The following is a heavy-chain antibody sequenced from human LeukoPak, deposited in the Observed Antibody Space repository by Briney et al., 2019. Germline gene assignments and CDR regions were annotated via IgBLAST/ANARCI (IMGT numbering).Heavy chain of an antibody. Sequence: GGSLRLSCAASGFTFSSYEMNWVRQAPGKGLEWVSYISSSGSTIYYADSVKGRFTISRDNAKNSLYLQMNSLRTEDTAVYYCAKDRCSNGIGCYYYYMEVWGKGTTVTISS. CDR2: ISSSGSTI. CDR3: AKDRCSNGIGCYYYYMEV. CDR1: GFTFSSYE. V-gene: IGHV3-48*03. D-gene: IGHD2-8*01. J-gene: IGHJ6*03.